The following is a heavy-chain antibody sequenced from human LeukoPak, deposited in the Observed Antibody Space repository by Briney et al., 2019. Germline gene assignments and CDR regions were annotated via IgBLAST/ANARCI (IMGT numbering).Heavy chain of an antibody. V-gene: IGHV4/OR15-8*01. Sequence: TETLSLTCDVSGGSIDSTNWWNWVRQPPGKGLEWIGEIHHDGRINYNPSLKSRVTLSVDKSKNQFSLRLNSVTAADTAMYYCARSHDHLWGNYPDYWGQGTLVTVSS. J-gene: IGHJ4*02. CDR1: GGSIDSTNW. D-gene: IGHD3-16*02. CDR3: ARSHDHLWGNYPDY. CDR2: IHHDGRI.